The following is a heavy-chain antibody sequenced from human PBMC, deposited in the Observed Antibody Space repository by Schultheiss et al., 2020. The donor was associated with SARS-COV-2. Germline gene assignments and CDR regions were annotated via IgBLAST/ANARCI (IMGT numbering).Heavy chain of an antibody. J-gene: IGHJ6*02. Sequence: GESLKISCAASGFTFSSYSMNWVRQAPGKGLEWVSSISSSSSYIYYADSVKGRFTISRDNAKNSLYLQMNSLRAEDTAVYYCAREDDSLSPYYYYGMDVWGQGTTVTVSS. CDR2: ISSSSSYI. CDR3: AREDDSLSPYYYYGMDV. D-gene: IGHD3-9*01. V-gene: IGHV3-21*01. CDR1: GFTFSSYS.